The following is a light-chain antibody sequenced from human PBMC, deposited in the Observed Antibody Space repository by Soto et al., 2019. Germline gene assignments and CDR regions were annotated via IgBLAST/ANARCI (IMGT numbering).Light chain of an antibody. CDR1: SSDVGAYKY. V-gene: IGLV2-14*01. CDR3: NSYTTSSTHI. Sequence: QSVLTQPASVSGSPGQSITISCTGTSSDVGAYKYVSWYQQHPGEAPKLIIYDVSDRPSGVSNRFSGSKSGNTASLTISGRQTEDEADYYCNSYTTSSTHIFGGGTKLTVL. CDR2: DVS. J-gene: IGLJ2*01.